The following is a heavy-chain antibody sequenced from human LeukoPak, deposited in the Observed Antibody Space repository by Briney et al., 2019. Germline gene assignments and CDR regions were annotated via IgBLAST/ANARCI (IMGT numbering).Heavy chain of an antibody. CDR1: GGSFSGYY. J-gene: IGHJ4*02. V-gene: IGHV4-34*01. Sequence: SETLSLTCAVYGGSFSGYYWSWIRQPPGKGLEWIGEINHSGSTNYNPSLKSRVTISVDTSKNQFSLKLSSVTAADTAVYYCARTYDGLPDYWGQGTLVTVSS. D-gene: IGHD5-12*01. CDR2: INHSGST. CDR3: ARTYDGLPDY.